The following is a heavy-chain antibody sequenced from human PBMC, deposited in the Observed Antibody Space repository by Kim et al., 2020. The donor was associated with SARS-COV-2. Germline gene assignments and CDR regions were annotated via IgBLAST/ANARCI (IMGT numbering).Heavy chain of an antibody. D-gene: IGHD1-7*01. V-gene: IGHV1-46*01. J-gene: IGHJ4*01. Sequence: AQKCQGRVTMTRDTSTSTGYMELSSLRSEDTAVYYCARDKGITGTTTDYWGQGTLVTVSS. CDR3: ARDKGITGTTTDY.